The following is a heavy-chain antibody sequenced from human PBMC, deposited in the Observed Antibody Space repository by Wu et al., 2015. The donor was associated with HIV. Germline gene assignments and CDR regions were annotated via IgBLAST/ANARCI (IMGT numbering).Heavy chain of an antibody. Sequence: QVQLVQSGAEVTKPGASVRVSCQTSGYSFTAHYIHWVRQAPGQGLEWMGGIIPVFGTAKYAQKFQGRITITTDESTSTTYMEMISLTSEDTAMYYCASQYSSGWEPFDYWGQGTLVTVSS. V-gene: IGHV1-69*01. CDR1: GYSFTAHY. J-gene: IGHJ4*02. D-gene: IGHD6-19*01. CDR3: ASQYSSGWEPFDY. CDR2: IIPVFGTA.